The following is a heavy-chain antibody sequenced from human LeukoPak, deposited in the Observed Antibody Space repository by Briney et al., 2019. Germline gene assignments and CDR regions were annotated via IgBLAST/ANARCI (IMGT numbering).Heavy chain of an antibody. Sequence: SETLSLTCTVSGGSISSSSYYWGWIRQPPGKGLEWIGSIYYSGSTNYNPSLKCRVTISVDTSKKQFSLKLRSVTAADTAVYYCARGVGAAPQWGLGTLVTVSS. D-gene: IGHD1-26*01. V-gene: IGHV4-39*07. J-gene: IGHJ4*02. CDR3: ARGVGAAPQ. CDR1: GGSISSSSYY. CDR2: IYYSGST.